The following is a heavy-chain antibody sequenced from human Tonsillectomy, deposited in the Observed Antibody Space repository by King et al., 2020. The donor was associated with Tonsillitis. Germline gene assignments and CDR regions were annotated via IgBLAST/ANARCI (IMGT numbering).Heavy chain of an antibody. D-gene: IGHD3-22*01. CDR2: IIPILGIA. J-gene: IGHJ6*02. Sequence: VQLVQSGAEVKKPGSSVKVSCKASGGTFSSYAISWVRQAPGQGLEWMGRIIPILGIANYAQKFQGRVTITADKSTSTAYMELSSLRSEDTAVYYCARGFYDSGGYYNHYYGMDVWGQGTTVTVSS. CDR1: GGTFSSYA. CDR3: ARGFYDSGGYYNHYYGMDV. V-gene: IGHV1-69*09.